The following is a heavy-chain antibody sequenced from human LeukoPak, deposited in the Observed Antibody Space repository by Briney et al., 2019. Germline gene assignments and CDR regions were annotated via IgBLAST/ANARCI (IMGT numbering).Heavy chain of an antibody. CDR2: ISASGGTT. J-gene: IGHJ4*02. V-gene: IGHV3-23*01. Sequence: PGGSLRLSCAASGFTFSTYAMSWVRQAPGKGLEWVSGISASGGTTYYADSVKGRFTISRDNSKNTLYLQMNSLRAEDTAVYYCARKGSGYSYGYPYWGQGTLVTVSS. D-gene: IGHD5-18*01. CDR1: GFTFSTYA. CDR3: ARKGSGYSYGYPY.